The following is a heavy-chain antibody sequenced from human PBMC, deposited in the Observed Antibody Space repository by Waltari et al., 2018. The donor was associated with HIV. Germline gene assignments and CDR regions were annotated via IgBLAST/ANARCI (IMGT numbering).Heavy chain of an antibody. CDR3: VRDDPGYGPIDY. V-gene: IGHV3-21*04. CDR2: IRRSNNEK. D-gene: IGHD3-10*01. Sequence: DVYLVEPGGGAVTTGVSLRLTCEASGFDFRHYSLNWVRQSPMRGLEWVASIRRSNNEKNYLDSVRGRFVISRDNSESSVYLQMDSLREEDTATYFCVRDDPGYGPIDYWGQGTLVTV. CDR1: GFDFRHYS. J-gene: IGHJ4*02.